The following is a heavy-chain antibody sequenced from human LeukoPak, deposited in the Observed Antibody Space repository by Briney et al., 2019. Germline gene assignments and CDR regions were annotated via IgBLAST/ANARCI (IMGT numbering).Heavy chain of an antibody. J-gene: IGHJ4*02. CDR3: MREGDWAY. D-gene: IGHD3-9*01. CDR1: GFTVSDNY. Sequence: GSLRLSCAVSGFTVSDNYMSWVRQAPGKGLEWVAVLYSSGNSYYAQVVKGRFSVSRDNSKNTMFLQMNSLRVDDTAVYYCMREGDWAYWGQGTLVTVSS. CDR2: LYSSGNS. V-gene: IGHV3-53*01.